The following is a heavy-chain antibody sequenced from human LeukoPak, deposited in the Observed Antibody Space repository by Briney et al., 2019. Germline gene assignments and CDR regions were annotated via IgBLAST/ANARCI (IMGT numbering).Heavy chain of an antibody. CDR1: GYTFTSYD. Sequence: GASVKVSCKASGYTFTSYDINWVRQATGQGLEWMGWMNPNSGNTGYAQKFQGRVTMTRNTSISTAYMELSSLRSEDTAAYYCATRRGYSYGFGGYYFDYWGQGTLVTVSS. CDR2: MNPNSGNT. V-gene: IGHV1-8*01. CDR3: ATRRGYSYGFGGYYFDY. D-gene: IGHD5-18*01. J-gene: IGHJ4*02.